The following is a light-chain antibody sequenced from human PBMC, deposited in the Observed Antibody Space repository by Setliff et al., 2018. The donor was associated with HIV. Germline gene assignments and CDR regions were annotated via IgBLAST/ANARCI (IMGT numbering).Light chain of an antibody. CDR2: DVS. CDR1: SSDVGGYNY. J-gene: IGLJ1*01. V-gene: IGLV2-14*03. CDR3: SSYTSSTPLYF. Sequence: QSALAQPASVSGSPGQSITISCTGTSSDVGGYNYVSWYQKHPGKAPKLMIFDVSKRPSGVSNRFSGSKSGNTASLTISGLQAEDEADYYCSSYTSSTPLYFFGTGTKVTVL.